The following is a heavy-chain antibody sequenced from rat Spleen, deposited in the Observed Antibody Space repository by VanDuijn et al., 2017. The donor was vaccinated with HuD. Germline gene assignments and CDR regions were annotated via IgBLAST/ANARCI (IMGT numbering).Heavy chain of an antibody. V-gene: IGHV5-29*01. D-gene: IGHD5-1*01. CDR1: GFTFSNYG. CDR2: ISYDGSST. CDR3: ARRPGSSDY. J-gene: IGHJ2*01. Sequence: EVQLVESGGGLVQPGRSLKLSCAASGFTFSNYGMAWVRQAPTKGLEWVATISYDGSSTYYRDSVKGRFTISRDNAKSTLYLQMNSLRSEDTATYYCARRPGSSDYWGQGVMVTVSS.